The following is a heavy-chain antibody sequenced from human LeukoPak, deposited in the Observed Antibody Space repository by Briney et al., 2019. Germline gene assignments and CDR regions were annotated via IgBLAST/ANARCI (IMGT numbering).Heavy chain of an antibody. Sequence: SETLSLTCTVSGGSISSYYWSWIRQPPGKGLEWIGYIYYRGSTNYNPSLKSRVTISVDTSKNQFSLKLSSVTAADTAVYYCVRADRDRYQRGDYFDYWGQGTLVTVSS. CDR1: GGSISSYY. D-gene: IGHD5-24*01. V-gene: IGHV4-59*01. CDR3: VRADRDRYQRGDYFDY. CDR2: IYYRGST. J-gene: IGHJ4*02.